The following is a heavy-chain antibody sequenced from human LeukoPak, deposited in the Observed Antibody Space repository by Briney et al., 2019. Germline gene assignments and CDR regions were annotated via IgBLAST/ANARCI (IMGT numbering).Heavy chain of an antibody. CDR2: ISSSSSYI. Sequence: GGSLRLSCAASGFTFSSYSMNWVRQAPGKGLEWVSSISSSSSYIYYADSVKGRFTISRVNAKNSLYLQMNSLRAEDTAVYYCARDHSILRSWSPYAFDIWGQGTMVTVSS. J-gene: IGHJ3*02. CDR1: GFTFSSYS. V-gene: IGHV3-21*01. D-gene: IGHD2/OR15-2a*01. CDR3: ARDHSILRSWSPYAFDI.